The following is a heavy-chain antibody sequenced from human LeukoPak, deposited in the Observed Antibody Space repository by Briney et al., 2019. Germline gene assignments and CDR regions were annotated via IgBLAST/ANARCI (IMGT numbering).Heavy chain of an antibody. CDR1: GFTFSSYG. D-gene: IGHD3-9*01. V-gene: IGHV3-30*18. CDR3: AKDLSYYDILTGYQTSYGMDV. CDR2: ISYDGSNK. Sequence: GGSLRLSCAASGFTFSSYGMHWVRQAPGKGLEWVVVISYDGSNKYYADSVKGRFTISRDNSKNTLYLQMNSLRAEDTAVYYCAKDLSYYDILTGYQTSYGMDVWGQGTTVTVSS. J-gene: IGHJ6*02.